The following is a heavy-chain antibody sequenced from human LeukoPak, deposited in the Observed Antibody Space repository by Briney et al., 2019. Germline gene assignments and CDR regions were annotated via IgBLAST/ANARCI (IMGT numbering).Heavy chain of an antibody. V-gene: IGHV3-23*01. CDR1: GFTFSSCA. J-gene: IGHJ5*02. CDR2: ITESGAYT. CDR3: AKDFSGSWQFDP. D-gene: IGHD6-13*01. Sequence: GGSLRLSCAASGFTFSSCAMSWVRQAPGKGLEWVSSITESGAYTYYADSVKGRFTISRDNSKNTLYLQMNSLRVEDTAVFYCAKDFSGSWQFDPWGQGTLATVSS.